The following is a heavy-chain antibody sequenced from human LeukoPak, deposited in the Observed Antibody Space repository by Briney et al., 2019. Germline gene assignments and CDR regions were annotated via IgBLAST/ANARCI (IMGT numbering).Heavy chain of an antibody. CDR3: ARVAAAGTGEAFDI. D-gene: IGHD6-13*01. Sequence: GGSLRLSCAASGFPFSRYWMSWVRQAPGKGLEWVANIKPDESEKHYVDSVKGRFTISRDNAKNSLYLQMNSLRAEDTAVYYCARVAAAGTGEAFDIWGQGTMVTVSS. CDR2: IKPDESEK. V-gene: IGHV3-7*02. J-gene: IGHJ3*02. CDR1: GFPFSRYW.